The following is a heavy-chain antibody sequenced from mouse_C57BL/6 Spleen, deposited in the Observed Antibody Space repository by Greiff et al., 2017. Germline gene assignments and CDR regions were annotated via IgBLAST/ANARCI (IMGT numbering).Heavy chain of an antibody. J-gene: IGHJ2*01. CDR2: IHPNSGST. Sequence: VQLQQSGAELVKPGASVKISCKASGYTFTDYYINWVKQRPGQGLEWIGMIHPNSGSTNYNEKFKSKATLTVDKSSSTAYMQLSSLTSEDSAVYYCARSSYYVDYWGQGTTLTVSS. CDR1: GYTFTDYY. V-gene: IGHV1-64*01. D-gene: IGHD2-10*01. CDR3: ARSSYYVDY.